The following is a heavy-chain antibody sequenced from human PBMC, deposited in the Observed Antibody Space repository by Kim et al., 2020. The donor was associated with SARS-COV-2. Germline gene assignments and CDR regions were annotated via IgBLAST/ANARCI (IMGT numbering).Heavy chain of an antibody. CDR3: ARVGGEIAVAGIFDY. CDR1: GYTFTSYA. Sequence: ASVKVSCKASGYTFTSYAMHWVRQAPGLRLEWMGWINAGNGNTKYSQKFQGRVTITRDTSASTAYMELSSLRSEDTAVYYCARVGGEIAVAGIFDYWGQGTLVTVSS. D-gene: IGHD6-19*01. V-gene: IGHV1-3*01. J-gene: IGHJ4*02. CDR2: INAGNGNT.